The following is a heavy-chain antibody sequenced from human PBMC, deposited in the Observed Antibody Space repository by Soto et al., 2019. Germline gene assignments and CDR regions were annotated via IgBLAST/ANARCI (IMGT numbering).Heavy chain of an antibody. D-gene: IGHD6-13*01. CDR1: GFTFSSYA. CDR2: ISGSGGST. V-gene: IGHV3-23*01. Sequence: GGSLRLSCAASGFTFSSYAMSWVRQAPGKGLEWVSAISGSGGSTYYADSVKGRFTISRDNSKNTLYLQMNSLRAEDTAVYYCAMPDRPKRDSSSWYGYWGQGTLVTVSS. J-gene: IGHJ4*02. CDR3: AMPDRPKRDSSSWYGY.